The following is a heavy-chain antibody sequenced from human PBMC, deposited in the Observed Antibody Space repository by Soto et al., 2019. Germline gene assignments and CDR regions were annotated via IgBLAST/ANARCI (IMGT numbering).Heavy chain of an antibody. D-gene: IGHD3-10*01. J-gene: IGHJ6*03. CDR2: IKQDGSEK. V-gene: IGHV3-7*01. Sequence: EVQLVETGGGLVQPGGSLRLSCAASGFTFSSYWMSWVRQAPGKGLEWVANIKQDGSEKYYVDSVKGRFTISRDNAKYSLSLQMNILRAEDTAVYYCAREVPGSYLPYYYYYMDVWGKGTTVTVSS. CDR3: AREVPGSYLPYYYYYMDV. CDR1: GFTFSSYW.